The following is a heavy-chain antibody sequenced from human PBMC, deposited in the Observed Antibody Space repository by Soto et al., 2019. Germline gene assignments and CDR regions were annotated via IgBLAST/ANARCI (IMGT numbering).Heavy chain of an antibody. CDR2: IYYSGST. Sequence: KTSETLSLTCTVSGGSISSYYWSWIRQPPGKGLEWIGYIYYSGSTNYNPSLKSRVTISVDTSKNQFSLKLSSVTAADTAVYYCARGGDGYNYRYFDYWGQGTLVTVSS. CDR3: ARGGDGYNYRYFDY. J-gene: IGHJ4*02. CDR1: GGSISSYY. D-gene: IGHD5-12*01. V-gene: IGHV4-59*01.